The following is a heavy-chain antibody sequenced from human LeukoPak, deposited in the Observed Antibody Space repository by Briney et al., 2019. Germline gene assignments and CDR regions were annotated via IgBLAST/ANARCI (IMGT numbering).Heavy chain of an antibody. CDR3: ARDTSSWYLGGDYYFDY. CDR1: GFTSSSYS. D-gene: IGHD6-13*01. J-gene: IGHJ4*02. Sequence: GGSLRLSCAASGFTSSSYSMNWVRQAPGKGLEWGSSISSSSSYIYYADSVKGRFTISRDNAKNSLYLQMNSLRAEDTAVYYRARDTSSWYLGGDYYFDYWGQGTLVTVSS. CDR2: ISSSSSYI. V-gene: IGHV3-21*01.